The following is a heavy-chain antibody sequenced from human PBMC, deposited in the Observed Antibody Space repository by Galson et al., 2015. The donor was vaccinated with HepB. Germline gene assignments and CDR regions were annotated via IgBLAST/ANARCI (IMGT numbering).Heavy chain of an antibody. J-gene: IGHJ1*01. CDR1: GFTFGDVW. CDR2: IQSKVHGGTT. D-gene: IGHD4-17*01. Sequence: CAASGFTFGDVWMSWVRQAPGKGLEWVGRIQSKVHGGTTEYAAPVKGRFTISRDDSKSTLFLQMSNLKTEDTAVYYCTTTTSQNYGDYQHFQHWGQGTLVTVSS. CDR3: TTTTSQNYGDYQHFQH. V-gene: IGHV3-15*01.